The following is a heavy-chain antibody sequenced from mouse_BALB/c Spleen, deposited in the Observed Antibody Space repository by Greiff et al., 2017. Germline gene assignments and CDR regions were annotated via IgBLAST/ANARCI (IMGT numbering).Heavy chain of an antibody. Sequence: EVQRVESGGGLVQPGGSLKLSCAASGFTFSSYTMSWVRQTPEKRLEWVAYISNGGGSTYYPDTVKGRFTISRDNANNTLYLQMSSLKSEDTAMYYCARHSYGNYGFAYWGQGTLVTVSA. CDR1: GFTFSSYT. J-gene: IGHJ3*01. CDR3: ARHSYGNYGFAY. D-gene: IGHD2-1*01. V-gene: IGHV5-12-2*01. CDR2: ISNGGGST.